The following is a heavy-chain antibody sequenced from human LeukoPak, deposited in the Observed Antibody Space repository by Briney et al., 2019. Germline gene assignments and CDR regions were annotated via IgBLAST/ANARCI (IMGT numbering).Heavy chain of an antibody. Sequence: ASVKVSCKASGYHFTDYYIHWVRLAPGQGLEWMGWINPKSGGTHYAQKFQGRVSMTRDTSINTAYLELSSLRSNDTAVYYCARTREGVWGSYSPWGQGTLVTVSS. CDR3: ARTREGVWGSYSP. J-gene: IGHJ4*02. CDR2: INPKSGGT. CDR1: GYHFTDYY. D-gene: IGHD3-16*01. V-gene: IGHV1-2*02.